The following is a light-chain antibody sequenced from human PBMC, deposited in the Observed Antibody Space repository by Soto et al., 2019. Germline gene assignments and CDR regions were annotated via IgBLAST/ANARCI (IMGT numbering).Light chain of an antibody. J-gene: IGLJ1*01. CDR1: SSNIGSNT. CDR2: SNN. V-gene: IGLV1-44*01. CDR3: AAWDDSLNGYV. Sequence: HFALTQPPSASGTPGQRVTISCSGSSSNIGSNTVYWYQQLPGTAPKLLIYSNNQRPSGVPVRFSGSKSGTSASLAISGLQSEDEADYYCAAWDDSLNGYVFGTGRRSPS.